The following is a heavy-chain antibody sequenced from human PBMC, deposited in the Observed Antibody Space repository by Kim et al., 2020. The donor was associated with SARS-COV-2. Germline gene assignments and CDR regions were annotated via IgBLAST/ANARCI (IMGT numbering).Heavy chain of an antibody. CDR2: IYYSGST. CDR1: GGSISSSSYY. J-gene: IGHJ4*02. Sequence: SETLSLTCTVSGGSISSSSYYWGWIRQPPGKGLEWIGSIYYSGSTYYNPSLKSRVTISVDTSKNQFSLKLSSVTAADTAVYYCARSGWVRGVIWVWGQGTLVTVSS. CDR3: ARSGWVRGVIWV. V-gene: IGHV4-39*07. D-gene: IGHD3-10*01.